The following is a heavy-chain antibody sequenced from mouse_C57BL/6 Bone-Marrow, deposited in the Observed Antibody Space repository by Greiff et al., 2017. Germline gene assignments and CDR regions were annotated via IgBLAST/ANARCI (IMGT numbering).Heavy chain of an antibody. CDR1: GYTFTSYG. D-gene: IGHD2-4*01. Sequence: QVQLQQSGAELARPGASVKLSCKASGYTFTSYGISWVKQRTGQGLEWIGEIYPRSGNTYYNEKFKGKATLTADKSSSTAYMELRSLTAEDAAVYFCARGIYYDYDAGVAYWGQGTLVTVSA. CDR3: ARGIYYDYDAGVAY. V-gene: IGHV1-81*01. J-gene: IGHJ3*01. CDR2: IYPRSGNT.